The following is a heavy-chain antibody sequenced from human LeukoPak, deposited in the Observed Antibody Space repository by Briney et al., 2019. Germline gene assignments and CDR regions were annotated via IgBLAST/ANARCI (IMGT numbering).Heavy chain of an antibody. CDR3: AADSPTARYDSSGYRGPFDY. CDR1: GFTFTSSA. J-gene: IGHJ4*02. Sequence: GASVKVSCKASGFTFTSSAMQWVRQARGQRLEWIGWIVVGSGNTNYAQKFQERVTITRDMFTSTAYMELSSLRSEDTAVYYCAADSPTARYDSSGYRGPFDYWGQGTLVTVSS. D-gene: IGHD3-22*01. V-gene: IGHV1-58*02. CDR2: IVVGSGNT.